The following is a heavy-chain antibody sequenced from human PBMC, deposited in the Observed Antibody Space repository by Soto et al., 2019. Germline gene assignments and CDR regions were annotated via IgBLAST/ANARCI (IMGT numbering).Heavy chain of an antibody. CDR3: ARALTYYDFGSGYLASPYYYYYMDV. D-gene: IGHD3-3*01. J-gene: IGHJ6*03. Sequence: ASVKVSCKASGYTFTSYDINWVRQATGQGLEWMGWMNPNSGNTGYAQKFQGRVTMTRNTSISTAYMELSSLRSEDTAVYYCARALTYYDFGSGYLASPYYYYYMDVWGKGTTVTVSS. CDR2: MNPNSGNT. CDR1: GYTFTSYD. V-gene: IGHV1-8*01.